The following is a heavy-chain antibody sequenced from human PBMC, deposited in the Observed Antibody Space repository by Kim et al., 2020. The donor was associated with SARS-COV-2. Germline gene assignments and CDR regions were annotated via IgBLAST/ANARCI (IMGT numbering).Heavy chain of an antibody. CDR1: GYTFTSYA. CDR2: INAGNGNT. V-gene: IGHV1-3*01. Sequence: ASVKVSCKASGYTFTSYAMHWVRQAPGQRLEWMGWINAGNGNTKYSQKFQGRVTITRDTSASTAYMELSSLRSEDTAVYYCARDPPGGIAMVPNLYYWGQGTLVTVSS. CDR3: ARDPPGGIAMVPNLYY. J-gene: IGHJ4*02. D-gene: IGHD5-18*01.